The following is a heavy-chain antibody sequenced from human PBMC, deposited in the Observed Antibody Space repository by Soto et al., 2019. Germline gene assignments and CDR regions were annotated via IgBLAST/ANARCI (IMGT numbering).Heavy chain of an antibody. CDR2: ISYDGSNT. CDR3: ARGGLSYDYVWGSYRPLDY. J-gene: IGHJ4*02. D-gene: IGHD3-16*02. CDR1: GFTFTSST. V-gene: IGHV3-30-3*01. Sequence: QVQLVESGGGVVQPGRSLRLSCAASGFTFTSSTMHWVRQAPGKGLEWVAAISYDGSNTYYADSVKGRFTISRDNSKNTLHLQMNSLRAEDTAVYYCARGGLSYDYVWGSYRPLDYWGQGTLVTVSS.